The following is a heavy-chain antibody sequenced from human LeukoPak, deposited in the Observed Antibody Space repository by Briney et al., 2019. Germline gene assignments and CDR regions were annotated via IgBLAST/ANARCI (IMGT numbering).Heavy chain of an antibody. J-gene: IGHJ4*02. D-gene: IGHD3-10*01. CDR3: AATPPYGSGSYYNY. CDR2: IWYDGSNK. CDR1: GFTLSSYG. V-gene: IGHV3-33*01. Sequence: PGRSLRLSCAASGFTLSSYGMHWVRQAPGKGLEWVAVIWYDGSNKYYADSVRGRFTISRDNSKNTLYLQMNSLRAEDTVVYYCAATPPYGSGSYYNYWGQGTLVTVSS.